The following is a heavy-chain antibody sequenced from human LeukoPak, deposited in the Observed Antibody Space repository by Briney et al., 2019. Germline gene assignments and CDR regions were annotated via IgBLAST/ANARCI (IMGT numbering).Heavy chain of an antibody. CDR1: GFTFTTYS. D-gene: IGHD5-12*01. J-gene: IGHJ4*02. CDR2: ISSGSSAI. V-gene: IGHV3-21*01. Sequence: KSGGSLRLSCEASGFTFTTYSMTWVRQAPGKGLEWVSIISSGSSAIFSADALKGRFTISRDDAKNLLYLDMNSLRAEDTAVYYCARERQWLRFGVGYLDYWGQGTLVTVSS. CDR3: ARERQWLRFGVGYLDY.